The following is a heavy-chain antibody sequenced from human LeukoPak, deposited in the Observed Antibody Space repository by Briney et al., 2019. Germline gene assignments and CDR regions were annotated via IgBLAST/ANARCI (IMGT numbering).Heavy chain of an antibody. V-gene: IGHV3-21*01. J-gene: IGHJ6*03. D-gene: IGHD5-12*01. CDR2: ISSTSRSYI. CDR1: GGSISSSSYY. CDR3: AREHSGYDFPGRDYYYMDV. Sequence: PSETLSLTCTVSGGSISSSSYYWGWVRQAPGKGLEWVSSISSTSRSYIYYADSVKGRFTISRDNAKNSLYLQMNSLRAEDTAVYYCAREHSGYDFPGRDYYYMDVWGKGTTVTVSS.